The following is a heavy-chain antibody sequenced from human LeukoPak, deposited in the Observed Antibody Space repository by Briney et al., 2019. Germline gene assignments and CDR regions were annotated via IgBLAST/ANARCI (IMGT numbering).Heavy chain of an antibody. CDR1: GFTFSSYS. D-gene: IGHD6-13*01. Sequence: GGSLRLSCAASGFTFSSYSMNWVRQAPGKGLEWVSYISSSSSTIYYADSVKGRFTISRDNAKNSLYLQMNSLRAEDTAVYYCAPRIAAAGTGGGYWGQGTLVTVSS. CDR2: ISSSSSTI. J-gene: IGHJ4*02. V-gene: IGHV3-48*01. CDR3: APRIAAAGTGGGY.